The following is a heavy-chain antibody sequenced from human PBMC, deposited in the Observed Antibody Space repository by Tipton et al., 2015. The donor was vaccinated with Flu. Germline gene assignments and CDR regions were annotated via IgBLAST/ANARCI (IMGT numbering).Heavy chain of an antibody. CDR1: GGSINSYY. J-gene: IGHJ4*02. CDR3: ARGGSTVTTPL. V-gene: IGHV4-59*08. Sequence: TLSLTCTVSGGSINSYYWNWIRQPPGKGLEWIGYIYYSGSTNYNPSLNSRVNISVDTSKNQFSLKLSSVTAADTAVYYCARGGSTVTTPLWAQGTLVPVSS. D-gene: IGHD4-17*01. CDR2: IYYSGST.